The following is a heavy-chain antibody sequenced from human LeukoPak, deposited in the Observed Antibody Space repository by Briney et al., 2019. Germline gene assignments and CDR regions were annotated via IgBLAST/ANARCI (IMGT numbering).Heavy chain of an antibody. CDR1: GYSFTSYW. CDR2: IYTGDSDT. CDR3: ERQGETYYYDSSGWNY. J-gene: IGHJ4*02. V-gene: IGHV5-51*01. Sequence: GEALKISCKGSGYSFTSYWIGWVRQSPGKGLEWRGIIYTGDSDTRYSPSFQGQVTISADKSISTASLQWSSLKASDTAMYYCERQGETYYYDSSGWNYWGQGTLVTVSS. D-gene: IGHD3-22*01.